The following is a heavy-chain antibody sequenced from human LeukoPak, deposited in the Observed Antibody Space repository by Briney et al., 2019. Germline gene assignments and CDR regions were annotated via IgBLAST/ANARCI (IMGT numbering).Heavy chain of an antibody. J-gene: IGHJ4*02. CDR3: AAFSA. CDR2: IYSGGST. D-gene: IGHD2/OR15-2a*01. CDR1: GFTLSSNY. V-gene: IGHV3-53*01. Sequence: GGALRLSCAAPGFTLSSNYMSWVRPAPGKGLEWVSVIYSGGSTYYADSVKGRFTISRVNSKNTLYLQMNSLRAEDTAVYYCAAFSAWGQGTLVTVSS.